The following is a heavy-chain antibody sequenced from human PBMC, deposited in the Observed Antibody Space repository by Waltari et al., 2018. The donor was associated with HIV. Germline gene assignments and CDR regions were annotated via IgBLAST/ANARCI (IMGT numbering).Heavy chain of an antibody. CDR1: GYTFTSYD. V-gene: IGHV1-8*01. CDR2: RNPNSGNT. CDR3: ARVRRGDFWSGYLFDP. Sequence: QVQLVQSGAEVKKPGASVKVSCKASGYTFTSYDINWVRQDTGQGLEWMGGRNPNSGNTGYARKFRGRCTMTRNTSISTAYMELSSVRSEDTAGYYCARVRRGDFWSGYLFDPWGQGTLVTVSS. D-gene: IGHD3-3*01. J-gene: IGHJ5*02.